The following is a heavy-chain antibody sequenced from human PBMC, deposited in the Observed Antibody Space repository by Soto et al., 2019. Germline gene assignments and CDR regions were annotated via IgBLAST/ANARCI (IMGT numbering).Heavy chain of an antibody. V-gene: IGHV1-2*02. J-gene: IGHJ5*02. CDR3: ARDFGYCSGGSCYSGNWFDP. CDR2: INPNSGGT. CDR1: GYTFTGYY. D-gene: IGHD2-15*01. Sequence: RASVKVSCKASGYTFTGYYMHWVRQAPGQGLEWMGWINPNSGGTNYAQKFQGRVTMTRDTSISTAYMELSRLRSDDTAVYYCARDFGYCSGGSCYSGNWFDPWGQGTLVTVSS.